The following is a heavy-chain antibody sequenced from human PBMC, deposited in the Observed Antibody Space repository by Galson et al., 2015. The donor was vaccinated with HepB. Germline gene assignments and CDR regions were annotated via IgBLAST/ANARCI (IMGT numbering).Heavy chain of an antibody. CDR3: ARRDYYDNSGYYF. CDR2: INSDGSNT. Sequence: CAASGFTFSSYWMHWVRQPPGKGLVWVSRINSDGSNTNYADSVKGRFTISRDNAKNTLYLQMNSLRAEDTAVYYCARRDYYDNSGYYFWGQGTLVTVSS. CDR1: GFTFSSYW. V-gene: IGHV3-74*01. J-gene: IGHJ4*02. D-gene: IGHD3-22*01.